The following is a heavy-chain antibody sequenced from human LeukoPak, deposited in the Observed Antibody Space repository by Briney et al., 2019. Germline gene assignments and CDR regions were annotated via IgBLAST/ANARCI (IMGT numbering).Heavy chain of an antibody. CDR3: ARVYSQVVTAPLFDY. Sequence: GASVKVSCEASGYTFTGYYMHWVRQAPGQGLEWMGWINPNSGGTNYAQKFQGRVTMTRDTSISTAYMELSRLRSDDTAVYYCARVYSQVVTAPLFDYWGQGTLVTVSS. CDR2: INPNSGGT. J-gene: IGHJ4*02. V-gene: IGHV1-2*02. D-gene: IGHD2-21*02. CDR1: GYTFTGYY.